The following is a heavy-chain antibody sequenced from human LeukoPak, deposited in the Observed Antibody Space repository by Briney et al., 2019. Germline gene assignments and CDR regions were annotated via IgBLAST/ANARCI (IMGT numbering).Heavy chain of an antibody. J-gene: IGHJ4*02. D-gene: IGHD3-10*01. Sequence: ASVKVSCKASGYTFTSYDINWVRQATGQGLEWMGWMNPNSGNTGYAQKFQGRVTMTRNTSISTAYMELRSLRSDDTAVYYCAREGRYYAVLLDYWGQGTLVTVSS. CDR1: GYTFTSYD. V-gene: IGHV1-8*01. CDR2: MNPNSGNT. CDR3: AREGRYYAVLLDY.